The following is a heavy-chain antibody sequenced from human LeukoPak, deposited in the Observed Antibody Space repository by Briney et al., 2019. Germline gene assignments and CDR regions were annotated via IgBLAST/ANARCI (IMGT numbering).Heavy chain of an antibody. D-gene: IGHD5-12*01. CDR1: GGSISSYY. J-gene: IGHJ4*02. V-gene: IGHV4-59*01. Sequence: SETLSLTCTVSGGSISSYYWSWIRQPPGKGLEWIGYIYYSGSTNYNPSLKSRVTISVDTSKNQFSLKLSSVTAADTAVYYRARGGGWLQGPFDYWGQGTLVTVSS. CDR3: ARGGGWLQGPFDY. CDR2: IYYSGST.